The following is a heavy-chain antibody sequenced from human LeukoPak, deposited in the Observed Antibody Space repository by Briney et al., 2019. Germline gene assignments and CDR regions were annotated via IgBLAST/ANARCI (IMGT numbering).Heavy chain of an antibody. D-gene: IGHD3-22*01. CDR1: GFTVSSNY. V-gene: IGHV3-23*01. CDR3: AKDRSGYFSDFDY. Sequence: PGGSLRLSCAASGFTVSSNYMSWVRQAPGKGLEWVSTISGSGGSTYYADSVKGRFTISRDNSKNTLYLQMNSLRAEDTAVYYCAKDRSGYFSDFDYWGQGTLVTVSS. CDR2: ISGSGGST. J-gene: IGHJ4*02.